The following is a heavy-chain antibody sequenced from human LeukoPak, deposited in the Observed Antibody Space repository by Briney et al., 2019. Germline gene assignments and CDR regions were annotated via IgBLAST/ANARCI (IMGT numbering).Heavy chain of an antibody. Sequence: SETLSLTCAVYGGSFSGYYWSWIRQPPGKGLEWIGEINHSGSTNYNPSLKSRVTISIDKSKNQFSLKLLSVTAADTAVYYCARELGVHKAFDDWGQGTLVTVSS. D-gene: IGHD1-26*01. CDR2: INHSGST. V-gene: IGHV4-34*01. J-gene: IGHJ4*02. CDR1: GGSFSGYY. CDR3: ARELGVHKAFDD.